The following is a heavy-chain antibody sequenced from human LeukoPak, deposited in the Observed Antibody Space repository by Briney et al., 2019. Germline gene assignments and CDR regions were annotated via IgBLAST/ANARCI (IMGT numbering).Heavy chain of an antibody. Sequence: SETLSLTCTVSGGSVSSSSYYWGWIRQPPGKGLEWIASISYSGSTYYNPSLKSRVTISVDKSKNQFSLKLSSVTAADTAVYYCARRGNPIYWGQGTLVTVSS. D-gene: IGHD4-23*01. V-gene: IGHV4-39*07. CDR1: GGSVSSSSYY. CDR2: ISYSGST. CDR3: ARRGNPIY. J-gene: IGHJ4*02.